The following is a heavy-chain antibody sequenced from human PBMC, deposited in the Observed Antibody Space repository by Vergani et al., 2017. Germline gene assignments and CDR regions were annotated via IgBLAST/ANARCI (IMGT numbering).Heavy chain of an antibody. J-gene: IGHJ4*02. Sequence: QVQLVESGGGVVQPGGSLRLSCATSGFTFRTNGFHWVRQAPGKGLEWVAFLRSEGNEYYADSVKGRFTISRDNSKNTLYLQMSSLRTEDTAVYYCTKRGDYGDYSGSWGQGTLVTVSS. CDR3: TKRGDYGDYSGS. V-gene: IGHV3-30*02. D-gene: IGHD3-16*01. CDR2: LRSEGNE. CDR1: GFTFRTNG.